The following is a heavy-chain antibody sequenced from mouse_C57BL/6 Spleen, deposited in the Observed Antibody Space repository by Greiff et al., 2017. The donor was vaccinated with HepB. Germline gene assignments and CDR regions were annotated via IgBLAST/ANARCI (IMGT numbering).Heavy chain of an antibody. CDR3: ARWITTGGYYYAMDY. CDR1: GYTFTSYW. J-gene: IGHJ4*01. CDR2: INPSNGGT. V-gene: IGHV1-53*01. Sequence: VQLQQPGTELVKPGASVKLSCKASGYTFTSYWMHWVKQRPGQGLEWIGNINPSNGGTNYNEKFKSKATLTVDKSSSTAYMQLSSLTSEDSAVYYCARWITTGGYYYAMDYWGQGTSVTVSS. D-gene: IGHD2-4*01.